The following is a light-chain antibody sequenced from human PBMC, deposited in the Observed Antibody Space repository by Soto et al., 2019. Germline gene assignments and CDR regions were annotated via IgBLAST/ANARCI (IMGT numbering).Light chain of an antibody. Sequence: DIQVTQSPSSLSASFGDRVTITCLASQSITTFLNCYQQKTGNAPKLLIYAESSLHTGVPPTFSGSGSGTDFTFTISTLQREDFATYYCQQAYGAPPTFGQGTKVAIK. CDR1: QSITTF. J-gene: IGKJ1*01. V-gene: IGKV1-39*01. CDR2: AES. CDR3: QQAYGAPPT.